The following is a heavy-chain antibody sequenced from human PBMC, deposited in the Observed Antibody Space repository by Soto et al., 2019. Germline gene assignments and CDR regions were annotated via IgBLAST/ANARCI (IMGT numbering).Heavy chain of an antibody. CDR2: LGSKSDGGTE. D-gene: IGHD1-26*01. Sequence: EVQLVESGGGLAKPGGSLRLSCAASGVILSNTYMDWVRQAPGKGLEWVGRLGSKSDGGTEDYAAPAKGIFTISRDDSKNTLYLQLDSLKSEDAAVYYCVTSGVGVVRLDNWGQGTLVTFSS. CDR1: GVILSNTY. CDR3: VTSGVGVVRLDN. V-gene: IGHV3-15*07. J-gene: IGHJ4*02.